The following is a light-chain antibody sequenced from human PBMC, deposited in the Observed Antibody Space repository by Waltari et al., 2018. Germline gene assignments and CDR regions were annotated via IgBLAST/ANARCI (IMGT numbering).Light chain of an antibody. CDR2: EDV. CDR1: KLGERS. J-gene: IGLJ2*01. Sequence: SYELTQPPSVSVSPGQTASIICSGDKLGERSASWYQQKAGQSPMLVIFEDVKRPSGIPERFSGSNSGNTATLTISGTQAMDEADYYRQVWDSSTDVFGGGTKLTVL. V-gene: IGLV3-1*01. CDR3: QVWDSSTDV.